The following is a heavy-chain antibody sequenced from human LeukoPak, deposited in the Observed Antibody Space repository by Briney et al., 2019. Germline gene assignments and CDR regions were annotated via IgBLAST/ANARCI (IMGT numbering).Heavy chain of an antibody. CDR1: GGSISSYC. CDR3: ARDLYYYGSGSYSWFDP. V-gene: IGHV4-59*01. CDR2: IYYSGST. Sequence: SETLSLTCTGSGGSISSYCWSWIRQPPGKGLEWIGYIYYSGSTNYNPSLKSRVTISVDTSKNQFSLKLSSVTAADTAVYYCARDLYYYGSGSYSWFDPWGQGTLVTVSS. J-gene: IGHJ5*02. D-gene: IGHD3-10*01.